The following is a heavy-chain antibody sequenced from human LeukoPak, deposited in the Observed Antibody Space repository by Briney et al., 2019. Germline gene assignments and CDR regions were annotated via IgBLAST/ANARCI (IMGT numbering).Heavy chain of an antibody. CDR2: LFSGGNT. Sequence: GGSLRLSCAASGFTFSSYSMNWVRQAPGKGLEWVSVLFSGGNTYYADSVKGRFTISRDNSRNTLYLQMNSLRAEDTAVYYCARESGFGALFPHCMDVWGQGTTVIVSS. CDR1: GFTFSSYS. CDR3: ARESGFGALFPHCMDV. V-gene: IGHV3-53*01. D-gene: IGHD3-10*01. J-gene: IGHJ6*02.